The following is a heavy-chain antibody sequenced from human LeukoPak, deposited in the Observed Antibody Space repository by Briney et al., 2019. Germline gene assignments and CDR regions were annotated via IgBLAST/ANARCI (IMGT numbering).Heavy chain of an antibody. CDR2: IKQDGSEK. Sequence: GGSLRLSCAASGFTFSSYWMSWVRQAPGKGLEWVANIKQDGSEKYYVDSVKGRFTISRDNAKNSLYLQMNSLRAEDTAVYYCARGVPQYSSGWYYFDYWGQGTLVTVSS. CDR3: ARGVPQYSSGWYYFDY. D-gene: IGHD6-19*01. CDR1: GFTFSSYW. V-gene: IGHV3-7*01. J-gene: IGHJ4*02.